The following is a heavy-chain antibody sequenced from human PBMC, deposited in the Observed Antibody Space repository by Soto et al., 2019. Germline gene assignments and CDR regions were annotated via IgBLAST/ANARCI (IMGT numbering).Heavy chain of an antibody. CDR3: ARERPDGARLDP. D-gene: IGHD6-6*01. CDR1: GGSISSGDYY. Sequence: QVQLQESGPGLVKPSQTLSLTCTVSGGSISSGDYYWSWIRQPPGKGLEWIGYIYYSGSTYYNPSVKSLVTISVDTSKNQFSRKLSSVTAADTAVYYCARERPDGARLDPWGQGTLVAASS. J-gene: IGHJ5*02. CDR2: IYYSGST. V-gene: IGHV4-30-4*01.